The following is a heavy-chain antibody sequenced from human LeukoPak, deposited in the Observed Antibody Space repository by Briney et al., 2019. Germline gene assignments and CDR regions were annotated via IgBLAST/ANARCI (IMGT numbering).Heavy chain of an antibody. CDR2: IYSGGST. V-gene: IGHV3-66*01. Sequence: GGSLRLSCAASGFTVSSNYMSWVRQAPGKGLEWVSVIYSGGSTYYADSVKGRFTISRDNSKNTLYLQMNSLRAEDTAVYYCARDLGVGRTTIGYWGQGTLVTVSS. CDR3: ARDLGVGRTTIGY. CDR1: GFTVSSNY. J-gene: IGHJ4*02. D-gene: IGHD4/OR15-4a*01.